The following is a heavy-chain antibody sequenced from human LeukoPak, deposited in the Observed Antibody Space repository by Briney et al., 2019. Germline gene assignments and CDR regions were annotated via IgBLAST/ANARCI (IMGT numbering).Heavy chain of an antibody. CDR3: TRDLAPSYCRGGSCYYGRRDAFDI. CDR1: GFTFGDYA. J-gene: IGHJ3*02. V-gene: IGHV3-49*04. Sequence: QSGGSLRLSCTASGFTFGDYAMSWVRQAPGKGLEWVGFIRSKAYGGTTEYAASVKGRFTISRDDSKSIAYLQMNSLKTEDTAVYYCTRDLAPSYCRGGSCYYGRRDAFDIWGQGTMVTVSS. D-gene: IGHD2-15*01. CDR2: IRSKAYGGTT.